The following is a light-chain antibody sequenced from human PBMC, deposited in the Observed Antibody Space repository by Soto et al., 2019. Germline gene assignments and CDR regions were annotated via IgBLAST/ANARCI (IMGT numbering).Light chain of an antibody. CDR1: QSVSSH. J-gene: IGKJ1*01. CDR3: QQYGSSPRT. V-gene: IGKV3-20*01. Sequence: EIVLTQSPATLSLSPGEGATVSCRASQSVSSHLAWYQQKRGQAPRLLIYDASSRASGIPARFSGRGSGTDFTLTISRLEPEDFAVYYCQQYGSSPRTFGQGTKVDIK. CDR2: DAS.